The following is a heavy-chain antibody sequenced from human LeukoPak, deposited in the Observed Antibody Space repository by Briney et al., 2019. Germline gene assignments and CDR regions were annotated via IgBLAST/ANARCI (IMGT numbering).Heavy chain of an antibody. D-gene: IGHD3-22*01. CDR3: ARDLNHPYDSGGYYCLN. V-gene: IGHV1-2*02. CDR2: INPNSGGT. J-gene: IGHJ4*02. Sequence: ASVKVSCKASGYTFTGYYMHWVRQAPGQGLEWMGWINPNSGGTNYAQKFQGRVTMTRDTSISTAYMELSRLRSDDTAVYYCARDLNHPYDSGGYYCLNWGQGTLVTVSS. CDR1: GYTFTGYY.